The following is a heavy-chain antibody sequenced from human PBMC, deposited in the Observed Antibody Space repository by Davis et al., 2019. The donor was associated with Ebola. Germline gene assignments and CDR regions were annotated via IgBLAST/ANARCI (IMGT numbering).Heavy chain of an antibody. D-gene: IGHD4-17*01. V-gene: IGHV3-73*01. Sequence: GESLKISCAVSGFTFRNHWMHWVRQASGKGLEWVGRIRSKANSYATAYAASVKGRFTISRDDSKNTAYLQMNSLKTEDTAVYYCTLGTVTTEDYWGQGTLVTVSS. CDR3: TLGTVTTEDY. CDR2: IRSKANSYAT. J-gene: IGHJ4*02. CDR1: GFTFRNHW.